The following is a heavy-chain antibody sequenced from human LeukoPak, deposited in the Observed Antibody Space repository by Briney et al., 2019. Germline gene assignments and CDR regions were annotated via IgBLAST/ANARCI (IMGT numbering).Heavy chain of an antibody. CDR2: ISAYNGNT. Sequence: GASVKVSCKASGGTFSSYAISWVRQAPGQGLEWMGWISAYNGNTNYAHKVQGRVTMTTDTSTSTAYMELRSLRSDDTAVYYCAREQLGPETQFDYWGQGTLVTVSS. CDR1: GGTFSSYA. CDR3: AREQLGPETQFDY. J-gene: IGHJ4*02. V-gene: IGHV1-18*01. D-gene: IGHD6-13*01.